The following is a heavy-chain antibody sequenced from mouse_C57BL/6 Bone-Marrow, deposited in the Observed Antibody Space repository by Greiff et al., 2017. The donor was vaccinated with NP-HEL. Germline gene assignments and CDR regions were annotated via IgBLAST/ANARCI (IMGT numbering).Heavy chain of an antibody. D-gene: IGHD2-12*01. J-gene: IGHJ1*03. CDR3: TRYYSWYFDV. Sequence: VQLQQSRAELVRPGASVKLSCTASGFNIKDDYMHWVKQRPEQGLEWIGWIDPENGDTEYASKFQGKATITADTSSNTAYLQLSSLTSEDTAVYYCTRYYSWYFDVWGTGTTVTVSS. CDR2: IDPENGDT. V-gene: IGHV14-4*01. CDR1: GFNIKDDY.